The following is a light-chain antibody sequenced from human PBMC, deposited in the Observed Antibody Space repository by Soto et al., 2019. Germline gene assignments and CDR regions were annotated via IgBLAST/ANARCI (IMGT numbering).Light chain of an antibody. V-gene: IGKV1-5*03. CDR3: QHYISNSRT. J-gene: IGKJ2*02. CDR1: RSISTW. CDR2: QAS. Sequence: DIQMTQSPSTLSASVGDRVTINCRASRSISTWLAWYQHRPGKAPKLLIYQASSLADGVPSRFSGSGSGTEFALTISSLQPDDFATYFCQHYISNSRTFGQGTKVESK.